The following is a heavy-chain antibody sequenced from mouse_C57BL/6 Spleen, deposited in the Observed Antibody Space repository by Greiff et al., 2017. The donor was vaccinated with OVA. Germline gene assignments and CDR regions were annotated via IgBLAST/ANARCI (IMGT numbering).Heavy chain of an antibody. J-gene: IGHJ2*01. Sequence: VKLQESGPGLVQPSQSLSITCTVSGFPLPSSGVHWFRQSPGKGLEWLGVIWSGGSTDYNAAFISRLSISKDNTKSQVFFKMNSLQADDTAIYYCARNGNYGNYLGYFDYWGQGTTLTVSS. CDR1: GFPLPSSG. V-gene: IGHV2-2*01. D-gene: IGHD2-1*01. CDR2: IWSGGST. CDR3: ARNGNYGNYLGYFDY.